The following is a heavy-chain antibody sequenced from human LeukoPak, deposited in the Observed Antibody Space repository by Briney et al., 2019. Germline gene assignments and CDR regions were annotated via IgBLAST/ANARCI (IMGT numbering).Heavy chain of an antibody. V-gene: IGHV4-59*11. CDR2: IFYSGST. CDR3: ARSTGWHAFT. Sequence: PSETLSLTCTVSGGPINSHYWSWIRQSPGKGLEWIGYIFYSGSTSYNSSLKSRVTISIDRSRSQFSLKLRSVTAADTAVYYCARSTGWHAFTWGQGIPVTVSS. D-gene: IGHD6-19*01. CDR1: GGPINSHY. J-gene: IGHJ4*02.